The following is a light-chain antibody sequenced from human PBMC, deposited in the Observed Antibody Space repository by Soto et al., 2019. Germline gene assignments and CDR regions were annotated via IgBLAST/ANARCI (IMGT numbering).Light chain of an antibody. J-gene: IGKJ4*02. Sequence: DIQMTQSPSSLSASVGDRVTFTCRASQDIFSFLAWYQQKPGKVPKLLIFAASTLQSGVPVRFSGSGSGTDFALTITGLQPEDVAAYYCQHYRSWPLTFGGGTKVEIK. V-gene: IGKV1-27*01. CDR2: AAS. CDR3: QHYRSWPLT. CDR1: QDIFSF.